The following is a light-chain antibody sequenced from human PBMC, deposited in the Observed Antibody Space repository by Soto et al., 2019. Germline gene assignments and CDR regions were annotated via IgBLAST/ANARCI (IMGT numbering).Light chain of an antibody. J-gene: IGKJ4*01. V-gene: IGKV3-20*01. CDR2: GSS. CDR1: QDVDSNF. Sequence: EIVLTQSPGTLSLSPGERATLSCRASQDVDSNFLAWYQQRPGQVPRLLIYGSSRRATGIPDRFSGSGSGTDFTLTISRVGPEDIAVYFCHQYYSSITFGGGTKVEVK. CDR3: HQYYSSIT.